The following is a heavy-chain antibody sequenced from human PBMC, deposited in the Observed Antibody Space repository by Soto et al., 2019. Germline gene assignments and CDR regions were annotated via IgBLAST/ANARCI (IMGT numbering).Heavy chain of an antibody. D-gene: IGHD2-15*01. CDR2: INHSGST. CDR1: GWSFRDYY. J-gene: IGHJ6*02. Sequence: QVQLQQWGAGLFTPSDTLSLTCDVYGWSFRDYYWSWIRKPPGKGLEWIGEINHSGSTNSNPSLKSRVTISVDSSMNQFSLELSSVFAADTSVYSGSRGHSTVAARDVTLYGMDVWGHGTTVTVSS. CDR3: SRGHSTVAARDVTLYGMDV. V-gene: IGHV4-34*01.